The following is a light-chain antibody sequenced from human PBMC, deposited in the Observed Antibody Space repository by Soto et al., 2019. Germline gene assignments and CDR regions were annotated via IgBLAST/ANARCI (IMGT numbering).Light chain of an antibody. CDR3: TSYTSISTHV. V-gene: IGLV2-14*01. J-gene: IGLJ1*01. Sequence: QSVLTQPASVSGSPGQSITISCTGTSSDIGGYDYVSWYQHHPGKAPKFIIYGVTNRPSGVSHRFSGSKSANTASLTISGLQAEDEADYYGTSYTSISTHVFGTGTKVTVL. CDR2: GVT. CDR1: SSDIGGYDY.